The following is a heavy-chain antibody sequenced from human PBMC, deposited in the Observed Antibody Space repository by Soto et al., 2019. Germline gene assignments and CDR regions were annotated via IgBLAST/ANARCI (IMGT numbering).Heavy chain of an antibody. V-gene: IGHV3-74*01. J-gene: IGHJ4*02. D-gene: IGHD2-2*01. CDR2: INSDGSST. Sequence: EVQLVESGGGLVQPGGSLRLSCAASGFTLSSYWMHWVRQAPGKGLVWVSRINSDGSSTSYADSVKGRFTISRDNAKNTRYLRVNSLRAEDTAVYYCTSGPPMYCSSSSCYDSPFDYWGQGTLVTVSS. CDR1: GFTLSSYW. CDR3: TSGPPMYCSSSSCYDSPFDY.